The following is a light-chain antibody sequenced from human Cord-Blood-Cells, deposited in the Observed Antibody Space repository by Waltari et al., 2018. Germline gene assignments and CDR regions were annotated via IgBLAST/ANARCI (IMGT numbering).Light chain of an antibody. J-gene: IGLJ2*01. CDR2: KDR. CDR3: QSADSSGTYVV. Sequence: SYELTQPPSVSVSPGQTARITCSGDALPKQYAYWYQQKPGQAPVRVIYKDREVPSGIPERFSCSSSGTTVTLTISGVQAEDEADYYCQSADSSGTYVVFGGGTKLTVL. CDR1: ALPKQY. V-gene: IGLV3-25*03.